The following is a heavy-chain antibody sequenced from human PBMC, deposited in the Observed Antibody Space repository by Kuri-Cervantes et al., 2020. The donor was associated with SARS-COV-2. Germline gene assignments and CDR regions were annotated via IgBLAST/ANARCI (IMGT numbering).Heavy chain of an antibody. J-gene: IGHJ3*02. V-gene: IGHV1-18*01. Sequence: ASVKVSCKASGYTFTSYGISWVRQAPGQGLEWMGRISTYNGNTNYAQKLQGRVTMTTDTSTSTAYMEMRSLRLDDTAVYYCARDKDWGYGFDIWGQGTMVTCSS. CDR2: ISTYNGNT. D-gene: IGHD7-27*01. CDR3: ARDKDWGYGFDI. CDR1: GYTFTSYG.